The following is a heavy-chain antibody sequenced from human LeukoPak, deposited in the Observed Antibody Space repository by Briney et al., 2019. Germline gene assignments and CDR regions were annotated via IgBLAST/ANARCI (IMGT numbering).Heavy chain of an antibody. CDR1: GYTFTSYY. CDR2: INPSGGST. Sequence: ASVTVSCTASGYTFTSYYMHWVRQAPGQGLEWMGIINPSGGSTSYAQKFQGRVTMTRDTSTSTVYMELSSLRSEDTAVYYCAREENGEGKEIDYWGQGTLVTVSS. V-gene: IGHV1-46*01. CDR3: AREENGEGKEIDY. J-gene: IGHJ4*02. D-gene: IGHD2-8*01.